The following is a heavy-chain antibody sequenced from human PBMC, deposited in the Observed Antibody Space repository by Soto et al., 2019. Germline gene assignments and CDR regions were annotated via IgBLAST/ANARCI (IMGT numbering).Heavy chain of an antibody. D-gene: IGHD3-9*01. CDR3: AGGYRIYMVILTTNYFDS. Sequence: PSETLSLTCAVNGGPFGGFYWTWIRQSPGKGLEWIGEIHHGGSTNYNPSLKSRVTMSLDTSKNQFSLKLTSVTAADTAVYYSAGGYRIYMVILTTNYFDSWGQGTPVTVSS. V-gene: IGHV4-34*01. J-gene: IGHJ4*02. CDR1: GGPFGGFY. CDR2: IHHGGST.